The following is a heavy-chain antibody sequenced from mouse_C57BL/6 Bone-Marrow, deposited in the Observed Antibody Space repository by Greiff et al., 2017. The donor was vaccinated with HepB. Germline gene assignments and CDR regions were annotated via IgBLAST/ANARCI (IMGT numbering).Heavy chain of an antibody. CDR1: GYTFTSYW. J-gene: IGHJ2*01. V-gene: IGHV1-55*01. CDR3: ARYHGSSYNYFDY. D-gene: IGHD1-1*01. CDR2: IYPGSGST. Sequence: VQLQQSGAELVKPGASVKMSCKASGYTFTSYWITWVKQRPGQGLEWIGDIYPGSGSTNYNEKFKSKATLTVDTSSSTAYMQLSSLTSEDSAVYYCARYHGSSYNYFDYWGQGTTLTVSS.